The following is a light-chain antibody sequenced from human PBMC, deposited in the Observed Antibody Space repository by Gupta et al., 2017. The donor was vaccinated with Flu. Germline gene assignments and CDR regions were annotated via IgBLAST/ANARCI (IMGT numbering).Light chain of an antibody. V-gene: IGKV1-12*01. CDR1: QDVRTW. CDR3: QQANIYPLT. Sequence: GDRVTITCRASQDVRTWLVWYQQKPGKAPKLLIYDASTLQRGVPSRFSGAGSGTDFSLTIDSLQPEDFATYYCQQANIYPLTLGGGTKVEIK. J-gene: IGKJ4*01. CDR2: DAS.